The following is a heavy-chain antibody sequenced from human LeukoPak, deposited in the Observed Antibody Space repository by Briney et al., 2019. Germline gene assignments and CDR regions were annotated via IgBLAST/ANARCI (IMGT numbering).Heavy chain of an antibody. CDR2: INPNSGGT. V-gene: IGHV1-2*02. Sequence: GASVKVSCKASGYRFTGHYMHWVRQAPGQGLEWMGWINPNSGGTNYAQKFQGRVTMTRDTSISTAYMELSRLRSDDTAVYYCARVEGGWDSSGYYFEYFQHWGQGTLVTVSS. J-gene: IGHJ1*01. CDR1: GYRFTGHY. D-gene: IGHD3-22*01. CDR3: ARVEGGWDSSGYYFEYFQH.